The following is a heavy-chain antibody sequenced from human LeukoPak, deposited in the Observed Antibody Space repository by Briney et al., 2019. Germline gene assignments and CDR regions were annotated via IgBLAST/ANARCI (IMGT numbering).Heavy chain of an antibody. Sequence: SQTLSLTCAISGDSVSSNSVTWNWIRQSPSRGLEWLGRTYYRSTWYNDYAVSVRGRITVNPDTSKNQFSLHLNSVTPEDTAVYYCAREALLLLDYWGQGTLVTVSS. D-gene: IGHD3-10*01. CDR2: TYYRSTWYN. CDR3: AREALLLLDY. J-gene: IGHJ4*02. CDR1: GDSVSSNSVT. V-gene: IGHV6-1*01.